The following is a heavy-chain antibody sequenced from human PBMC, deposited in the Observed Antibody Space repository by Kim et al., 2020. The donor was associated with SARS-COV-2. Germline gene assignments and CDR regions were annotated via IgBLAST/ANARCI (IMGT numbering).Heavy chain of an antibody. Sequence: SETLSLTCTVSGGSISSGGYYWGWIRQHPGKGLEWIGYIYYSGSTYYNPSLKSRVTISVDTSKNQFSLKLSSVTAADTAVYYCARARGGTMIVVVIGAFDIWGQGTMVTVSS. CDR2: IYYSGST. J-gene: IGHJ3*02. D-gene: IGHD3-22*01. CDR1: GGSISSGGYY. CDR3: ARARGGTMIVVVIGAFDI. V-gene: IGHV4-31*03.